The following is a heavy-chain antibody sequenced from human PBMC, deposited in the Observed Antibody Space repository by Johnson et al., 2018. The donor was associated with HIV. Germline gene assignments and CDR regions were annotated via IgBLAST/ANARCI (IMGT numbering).Heavy chain of an antibody. D-gene: IGHD7-27*01. CDR2: INWNGGST. Sequence: VHLVESGGGVVRPGGSLRLSCAAYGFTFDDYGMSWVRQAPGKGLEWVSGINWNGGSTGYAASVKGRFTISRDNVKNSLYLQMNSLTVEDSALYYCARDPTTQNSRLTGDFGAFDIWGQGTMVTVSS. CDR3: ARDPTTQNSRLTGDFGAFDI. CDR1: GFTFDDYG. V-gene: IGHV3-20*04. J-gene: IGHJ3*02.